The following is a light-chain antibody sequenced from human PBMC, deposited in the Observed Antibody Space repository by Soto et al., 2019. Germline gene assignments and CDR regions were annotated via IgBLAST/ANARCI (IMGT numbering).Light chain of an antibody. CDR1: SSDVGYYDY. Sequence: QSSVTQPASASGFPGQSFTISCTGTSSDVGYYDYVSWYQQHPGKAPKLVIYEVTKRPSGVPDRVSASKSGNTAFLTVSGLRAEDEADYYCSSYAESNHFVFGSGTK. CDR3: SSYAESNHFV. J-gene: IGLJ1*01. CDR2: EVT. V-gene: IGLV2-8*01.